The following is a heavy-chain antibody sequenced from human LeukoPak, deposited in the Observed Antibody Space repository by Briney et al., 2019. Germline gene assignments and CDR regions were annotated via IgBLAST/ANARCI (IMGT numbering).Heavy chain of an antibody. Sequence: GSLRLSCAASGFTFSSYAMSWVRQAPGKGLEWVSVISGSDGSTYYADSVKGRFTISRDNSKNTLYLQMNSLRAEDTAIYYCAKEAGVIVPAASDYWGQGTLVTVSS. D-gene: IGHD2-2*01. CDR2: ISGSDGST. J-gene: IGHJ4*02. V-gene: IGHV3-23*01. CDR1: GFTFSSYA. CDR3: AKEAGVIVPAASDY.